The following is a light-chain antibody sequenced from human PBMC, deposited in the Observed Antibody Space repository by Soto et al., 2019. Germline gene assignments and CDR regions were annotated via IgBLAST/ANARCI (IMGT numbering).Light chain of an antibody. J-gene: IGLJ1*01. CDR1: HNDIGTYDY. Sequence: QSVLTQPTSVSGSPGQSITISCTGNHNDIGTYDYVSWYQQHPGRAPRLLIHGVTTRPSGISGRFSASKSGLTASLTISGLQPEDEADYYCCSYAGTSTSYVFGTGTKVTVL. V-gene: IGLV2-14*03. CDR3: CSYAGTSTSYV. CDR2: GVT.